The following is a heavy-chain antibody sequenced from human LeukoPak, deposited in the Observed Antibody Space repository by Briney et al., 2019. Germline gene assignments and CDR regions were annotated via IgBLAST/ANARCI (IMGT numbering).Heavy chain of an antibody. V-gene: IGHV3-23*01. Sequence: GGSLRLSCAASGFTFSNNGMNWVRQAPGKGLEWVSGISPSGDITYYADSVKGRFTISRDNSKNTLYLEVISLTAEDTAVYYCAKDDAWLRFGEWSQGALVTVSS. CDR3: AKDDAWLRFGE. CDR1: GFTFSNNG. CDR2: ISPSGDIT. D-gene: IGHD3-10*01. J-gene: IGHJ4*02.